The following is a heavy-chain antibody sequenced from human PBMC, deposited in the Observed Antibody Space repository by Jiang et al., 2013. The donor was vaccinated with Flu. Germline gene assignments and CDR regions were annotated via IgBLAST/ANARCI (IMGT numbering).Heavy chain of an antibody. Sequence: GLVKPSETLSLTCTVSGGSISSSSYYWGWIRQPPGKGLEWIGSIYYSGSTYYNPSLKSRVTISVDTSKNQFSLKLSSVTAADTAVYYCARDGPGGSPYYFDYWGQGTLVTVSS. V-gene: IGHV4-39*02. CDR3: ARDGPGGSPYYFDY. D-gene: IGHD2-15*01. CDR2: IYYSGST. CDR1: GGSISSSSYY. J-gene: IGHJ4*02.